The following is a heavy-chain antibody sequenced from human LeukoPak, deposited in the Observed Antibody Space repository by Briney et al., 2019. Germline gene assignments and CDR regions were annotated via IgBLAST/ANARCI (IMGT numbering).Heavy chain of an antibody. D-gene: IGHD3-3*01. CDR1: GGTFSSYA. V-gene: IGHV1-69*06. J-gene: IGHJ4*02. CDR3: ATVPVLRFLEWLFL. Sequence: EASVKVSCTASGGTFSSYAISWVRQAPGQGLERMGGIIPIFGTANYAQKFQGRVTMTEDTSTDTAYMELSSLRSEDTAVYYCATVPVLRFLEWLFLWGQGTLVTVSS. CDR2: IIPIFGTA.